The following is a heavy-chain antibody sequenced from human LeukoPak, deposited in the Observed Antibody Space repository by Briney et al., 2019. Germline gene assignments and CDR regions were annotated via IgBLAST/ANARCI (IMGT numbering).Heavy chain of an antibody. V-gene: IGHV5-51*01. D-gene: IGHD6-13*01. CDR2: IYPGDSDT. CDR1: GYSFTSYW. Sequence: GESLRISCRGSGYSFTSYWIGWVRQMPGKGLEWMGIIYPGDSDTRYSPSFQGQVTISADKSISTAYLQWSSLKASDTATYYCARGMALFPYSSSWFPFDYWGQGTLVTVSS. CDR3: ARGMALFPYSSSWFPFDY. J-gene: IGHJ4*02.